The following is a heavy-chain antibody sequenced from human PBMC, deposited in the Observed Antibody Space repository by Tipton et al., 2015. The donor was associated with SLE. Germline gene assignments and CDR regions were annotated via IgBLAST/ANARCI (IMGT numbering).Heavy chain of an antibody. J-gene: IGHJ5*02. V-gene: IGHV4-39*07. Sequence: TLSLTCSVSGGSISSSSYYWGWVRQPPGKGLEWIASVYYTGNTYYNPSLKSRVTISLDTKTHFSLRLSSVTAADTAVYYCARGVPMLYDFRSASWLGPFDAWGQGNLVVVSS. CDR3: ARGVPMLYDFRSASWLGPFDA. CDR2: VYYTGNT. D-gene: IGHD3-3*01. CDR1: GGSISSSSYY.